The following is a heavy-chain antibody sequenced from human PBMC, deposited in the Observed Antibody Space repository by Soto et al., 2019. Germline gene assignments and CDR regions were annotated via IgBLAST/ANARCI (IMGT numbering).Heavy chain of an antibody. J-gene: IGHJ4*02. CDR2: ISSNGGST. CDR3: AAIPYYYDSSGYYSSDY. D-gene: IGHD3-22*01. Sequence: GGSLRLSCSASGFTFSSYAMHWVRQAPGKGLEYVSAISSNGGSTYYADSVKGRFTISRDNSKNTLYLQMSSLRAEDTAVYYCAAIPYYYDSSGYYSSDYWGQGTLVTVSS. V-gene: IGHV3-64D*08. CDR1: GFTFSSYA.